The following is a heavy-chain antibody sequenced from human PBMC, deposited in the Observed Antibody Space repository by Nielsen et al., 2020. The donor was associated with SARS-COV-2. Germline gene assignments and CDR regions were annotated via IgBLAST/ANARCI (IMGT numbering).Heavy chain of an antibody. CDR3: ARAQWDNYYYYYMDV. J-gene: IGHJ6*03. V-gene: IGHV3-53*04. D-gene: IGHD1-26*01. Sequence: GESLKISCAASGFTVSSNYMSWVRQAPGKGLEWVSFIYSGGSTYYADSVKGRFTISRHNSKNTLYLQMNSLRAEDTAVYYCARAQWDNYYYYYMDVWGKGTTVTVSS. CDR1: GFTVSSNY. CDR2: IYSGGST.